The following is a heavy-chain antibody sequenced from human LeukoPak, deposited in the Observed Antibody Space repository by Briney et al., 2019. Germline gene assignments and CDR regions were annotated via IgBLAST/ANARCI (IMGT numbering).Heavy chain of an antibody. CDR3: ARTYGLWLRSGYFDY. CDR1: GYTFTSYG. V-gene: IGHV1-18*01. CDR2: ISAYNGNT. J-gene: IGHJ4*02. Sequence: ASVRVSCKASGYTFTSYGISWVRQAPGQGLEWMGWISAYNGNTNYAQKLQGRVTMTTDTSTSTAYMELRSLRSDDTAVYYCARTYGLWLRSGYFDYWGQGTLVTVSS. D-gene: IGHD5-18*01.